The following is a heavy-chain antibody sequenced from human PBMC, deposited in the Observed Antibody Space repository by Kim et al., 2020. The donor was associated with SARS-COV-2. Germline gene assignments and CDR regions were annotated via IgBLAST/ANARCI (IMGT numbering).Heavy chain of an antibody. CDR3: ARGAGYSSGWPFDY. J-gene: IGHJ4*02. CDR1: GFTVSSNY. D-gene: IGHD6-19*01. CDR2: IYSGGST. V-gene: IGHV3-53*01. Sequence: GGSLRLSCAASGFTVSSNYMSWVRQAPGKGLEWVSVIYSGGSTYYADSVKGRFTISRDNSKNTLYLQMNSLRAEDTAVYYCARGAGYSSGWPFDYWGQGTLVTVSS.